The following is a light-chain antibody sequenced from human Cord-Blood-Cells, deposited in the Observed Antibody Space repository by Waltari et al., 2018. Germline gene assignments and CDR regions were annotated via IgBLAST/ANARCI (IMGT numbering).Light chain of an antibody. V-gene: IGLV2-14*01. CDR3: SSYTSSSTQV. J-gene: IGLJ2*01. CDR1: RSDVGGYNY. CDR2: DVS. Sequence: QSALTQPASVSGSPGQSITIPCTGTRSDVGGYNYVSWYQQHPGKAPKLMIYDVSRRPSGVSNRFSGSKSGNTASLTISGLQAEDEADYYCSSYTSSSTQVFGGGTKLTVL.